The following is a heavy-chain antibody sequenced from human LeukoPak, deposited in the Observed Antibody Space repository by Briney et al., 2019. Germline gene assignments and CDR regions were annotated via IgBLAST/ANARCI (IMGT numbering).Heavy chain of an antibody. CDR3: ARDLLRALSGYIPAYAFDI. J-gene: IGHJ3*02. CDR1: GGTLSSYA. V-gene: IGHV1-69*01. D-gene: IGHD3-22*01. CDR2: IIPIFGTA. Sequence: GSSVKVSCKASGGTLSSYAISWVRQAPGQGLEWMGGIIPIFGTANYAQKFQGRVTITADESTSTAYMELSSLRSEDTAVYYCARDLLRALSGYIPAYAFDIWGQGTMVTVSS.